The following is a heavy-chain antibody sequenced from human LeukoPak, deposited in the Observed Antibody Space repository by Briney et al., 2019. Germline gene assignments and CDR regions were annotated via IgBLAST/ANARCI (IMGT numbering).Heavy chain of an antibody. V-gene: IGHV7-4-1*02. CDR1: GYSFTSYP. D-gene: IGHD5-18*01. Sequence: ASVKVSCKASGYSFTSYPMNWVRQAPGQGLEWMGWINTNTGNPTHAQGFTGRFAFSLDTSVSTAYLQISSLKAEDTAVYYCAGVPDGYGYGVFDYWGQGTLVTVSS. CDR2: INTNTGNP. CDR3: AGVPDGYGYGVFDY. J-gene: IGHJ4*02.